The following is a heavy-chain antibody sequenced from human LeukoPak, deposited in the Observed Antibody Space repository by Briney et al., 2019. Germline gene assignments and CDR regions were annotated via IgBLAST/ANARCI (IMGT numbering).Heavy chain of an antibody. D-gene: IGHD2-2*02. J-gene: IGHJ5*02. CDR3: ARKGYCSSTSCHSSGWEYNWFDP. V-gene: IGHV1-69*13. CDR1: GGTFSSYA. CDR2: IIPIFGTA. Sequence: GASVKVSCKASGGTFSSYAISWVRQAPGQGLEWMGGIIPIFGTANYAQKFQGRVTITADESTSTAYMELSSLRSEDTAVYYCARKGYCSSTSCHSSGWEYNWFDPWGQGTLVTVSS.